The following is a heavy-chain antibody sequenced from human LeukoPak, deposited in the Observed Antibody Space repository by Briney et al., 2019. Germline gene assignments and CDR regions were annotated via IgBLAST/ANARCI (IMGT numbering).Heavy chain of an antibody. Sequence: PSETLSLTCTVSGGSISSYYWGWMRQPPGKGLEWIGSIYYSGSTYYNPSLKSRVTISVDTSKNQFSLKLSSVTAADTAVYYCARDNYGSGSYFSYWGQGTLVTVSS. CDR3: ARDNYGSGSYFSY. V-gene: IGHV4-39*07. D-gene: IGHD3-10*01. CDR2: IYYSGST. CDR1: GGSISSYY. J-gene: IGHJ4*02.